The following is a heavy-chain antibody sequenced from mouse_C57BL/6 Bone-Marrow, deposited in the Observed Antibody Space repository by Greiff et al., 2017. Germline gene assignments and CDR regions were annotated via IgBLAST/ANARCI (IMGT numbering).Heavy chain of an antibody. CDR1: GYTFTSYW. CDR3: ARTVPLGRSLDY. J-gene: IGHJ2*01. V-gene: IGHV1-55*01. Sequence: QVQLQQPGAELVKPGASVKMSCKASGYTFTSYWITWVKQRPGQGLEWIGDIYPTSGRTNYNEKFKSKAIRTVDTSSNTAYMQLSSLTSEDAAVFYGARTVPLGRSLDYWCRGTALTVSA. D-gene: IGHD4-1*01. CDR2: IYPTSGRT.